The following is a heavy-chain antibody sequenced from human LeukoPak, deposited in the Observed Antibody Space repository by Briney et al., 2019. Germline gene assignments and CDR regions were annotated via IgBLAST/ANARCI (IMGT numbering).Heavy chain of an antibody. CDR3: AGPGGDSSGYYSPYWYFDL. CDR1: GGSIRSHY. J-gene: IGHJ2*01. Sequence: SETLSLTCTVSGGSIRSHYWSWIRQPPGKGLEWIGYIYYSGSTNYNPSFKSRVTISVDTSKIHFSLKLSSVTAADTAIYYCAGPGGDSSGYYSPYWYFDLWGRGTLVTVSS. CDR2: IYYSGST. D-gene: IGHD3-22*01. V-gene: IGHV4-59*08.